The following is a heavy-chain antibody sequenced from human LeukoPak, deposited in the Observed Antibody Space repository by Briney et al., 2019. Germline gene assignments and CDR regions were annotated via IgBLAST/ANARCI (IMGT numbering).Heavy chain of an antibody. V-gene: IGHV3-23*01. D-gene: IGHD3-10*01. J-gene: IGHJ4*02. CDR3: AKSWGSGSYHVDY. CDR2: ISGSGGNT. CDR1: GFTFSSYA. Sequence: PGGSLRLSCAASGFTFSSYAMSWVRQAPGKGLEWVLAISGSGGNTYYADSVKGRFTISRDNSKNTLDLQMNSLRAEDTAVYYCAKSWGSGSYHVDYWGQGTLVTVSS.